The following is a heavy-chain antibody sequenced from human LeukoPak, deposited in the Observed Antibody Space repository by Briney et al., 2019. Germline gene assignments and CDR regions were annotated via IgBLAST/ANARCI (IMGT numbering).Heavy chain of an antibody. Sequence: GGSLRLSCAASEFTFSSYAMSWVRQGPGKGLEWVSAISGSGGSTYYADSVKGRFTISRDNSKNTLYLQMNSLRAEDTAVYYCAKDQRFAVAADFDYWGQGTLVTVSS. CDR2: ISGSGGST. V-gene: IGHV3-23*01. CDR3: AKDQRFAVAADFDY. CDR1: EFTFSSYA. J-gene: IGHJ4*02. D-gene: IGHD6-19*01.